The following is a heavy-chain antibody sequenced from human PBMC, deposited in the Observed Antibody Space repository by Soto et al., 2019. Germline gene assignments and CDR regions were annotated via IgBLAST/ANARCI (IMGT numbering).Heavy chain of an antibody. CDR2: IYYSGST. D-gene: IGHD6-13*01. Sequence: SETLSLTCTVSGGSISSYYWSWIRQPPGKGLEWIGYIYYSGSTNYNPSLKSRVTISVDTSKNQFSLKLSSVTAADTAVYYCARFRFKQQLVRYNWFDPWGQGTLVTVSS. J-gene: IGHJ5*02. V-gene: IGHV4-59*08. CDR3: ARFRFKQQLVRYNWFDP. CDR1: GGSISSYY.